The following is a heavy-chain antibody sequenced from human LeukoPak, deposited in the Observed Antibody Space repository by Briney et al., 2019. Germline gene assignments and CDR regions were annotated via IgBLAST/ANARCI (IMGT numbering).Heavy chain of an antibody. CDR3: AGHHPRNTVDF. CDR1: GGSISSYY. D-gene: IGHD2/OR15-2a*01. CDR2: ISDIGSI. V-gene: IGHV4-59*08. Sequence: SETLSLTCTVSGGSISSYYWSWIRQPPGKGLEWIAYISDIGSINYNPSLKSRVTISLDTSKNQFSLKLSSATAADTAVYYCAGHHPRNTVDFWGQGTLVTVSS. J-gene: IGHJ4*02.